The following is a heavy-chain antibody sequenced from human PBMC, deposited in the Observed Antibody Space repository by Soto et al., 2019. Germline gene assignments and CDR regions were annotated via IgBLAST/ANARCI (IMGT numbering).Heavy chain of an antibody. J-gene: IGHJ4*02. CDR2: ISYDGNNK. V-gene: IGHV3-30*03. CDR3: ARGPSYSDSYFDH. CDR1: EFTFSNYA. D-gene: IGHD4-17*01. Sequence: QVQLVESGGGAVQPGGSRRLSCAASEFTFSNYAMHWVRQAPGKGLQWLAVISYDGNNKYYADSVEGRFTISRDNSKNTVYLQMNSLRLEDTAVYYCARGPSYSDSYFDHLGQGTLVTVSS.